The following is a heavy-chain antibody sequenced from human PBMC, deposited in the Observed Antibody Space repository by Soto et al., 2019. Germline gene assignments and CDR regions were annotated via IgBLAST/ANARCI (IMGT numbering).Heavy chain of an antibody. Sequence: PGGSLRLSCAASGFTFISYAMSWGRQAPGKGLEWVSGIGGSGAGTFYADSVKGRFTISRDSFKNTLYLQMNSLRAEDTAVYYCAKAKVYTWNPGSFDYWGQGTLVTVSS. J-gene: IGHJ4*02. V-gene: IGHV3-23*01. CDR2: IGGSGAGT. CDR3: AKAKVYTWNPGSFDY. CDR1: GFTFISYA. D-gene: IGHD1-20*01.